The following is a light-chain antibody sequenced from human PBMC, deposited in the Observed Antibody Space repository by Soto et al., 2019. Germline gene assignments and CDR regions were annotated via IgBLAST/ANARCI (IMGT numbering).Light chain of an antibody. CDR3: QQYDSSPSFT. J-gene: IGKJ3*01. CDR2: GAS. Sequence: EIVLTQSPGTLSLSPGERATLSCRASESVSSSYLAWYQQRPGQAPRLLIYGASGRATGIPDRFSGSGSGTDFTLTISRLEPEDFAVYYCQQYDSSPSFTFGHGTKVDI. V-gene: IGKV3-20*01. CDR1: ESVSSSY.